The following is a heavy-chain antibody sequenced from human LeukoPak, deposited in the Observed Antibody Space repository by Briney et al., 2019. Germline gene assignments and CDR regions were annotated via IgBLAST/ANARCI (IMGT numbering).Heavy chain of an antibody. CDR3: ARVGYPTQRRVLSAVTIPTAGAFDV. Sequence: SETLSLTCAAYGGPFSNYYWSWIRQPPGKGLEWIGDIYHTGSTTYSPSLKSRVIISADTSKKQFSLSLTSVTAADTAVYYCARVGYPTQRRVLSAVTIPTAGAFDVWGQGTLVTVSS. D-gene: IGHD4-17*01. CDR2: IYHTGST. CDR1: GGPFSNYY. V-gene: IGHV4-34*01. J-gene: IGHJ3*01.